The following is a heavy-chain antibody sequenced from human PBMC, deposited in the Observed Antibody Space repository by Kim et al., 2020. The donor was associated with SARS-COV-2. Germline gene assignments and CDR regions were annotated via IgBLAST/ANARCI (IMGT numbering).Heavy chain of an antibody. Sequence: SETLSLTCAVSGGSISSSNWWSWVRQPPGKGLEWIGEIYHSGSTNYNPSLKSRVTISVDKSKNQFSLKLSSVTAADTAVYYCARARNYHYYDSSGYSYFDYWGQGTLVTVSS. V-gene: IGHV4-4*02. J-gene: IGHJ4*02. D-gene: IGHD3-22*01. CDR2: IYHSGST. CDR1: GGSISSSNW. CDR3: ARARNYHYYDSSGYSYFDY.